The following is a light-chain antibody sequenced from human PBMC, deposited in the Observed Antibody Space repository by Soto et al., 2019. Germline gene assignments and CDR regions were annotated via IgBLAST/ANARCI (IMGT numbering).Light chain of an antibody. J-gene: IGLJ2*01. CDR3: TSYTTGSTI. V-gene: IGLV2-14*01. Sequence: QSVLTQPASVSGSPGHLITISCTGDRSDVGDYDYVSWYQQHPGKAPKLMIYEVSNRPSGVSDCFSGSKSGNTASLTISGLQAEDEADYYCTSYTTGSTIFGGGTKLTVL. CDR1: RSDVGDYDY. CDR2: EVS.